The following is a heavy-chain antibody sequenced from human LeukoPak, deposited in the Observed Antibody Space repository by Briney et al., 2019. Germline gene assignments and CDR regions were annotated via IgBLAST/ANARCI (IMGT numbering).Heavy chain of an antibody. CDR1: GGSISSYY. V-gene: IGHV4-59*01. D-gene: IGHD2-21*01. CDR2: IYDSGST. J-gene: IGHJ4*02. Sequence: SETLSLTCTVSGGSISSYYWSWIRQPPGKGPEWIGYIYDSGSTNYNPSLRSRVTISVDTSENQFSLKLSSVTAADTAVYYCARMGAIGGASANPDYWGQGTLVTVSS. CDR3: ARMGAIGGASANPDY.